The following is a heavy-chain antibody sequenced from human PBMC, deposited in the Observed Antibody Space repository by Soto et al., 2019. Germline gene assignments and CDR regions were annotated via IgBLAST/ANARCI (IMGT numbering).Heavy chain of an antibody. D-gene: IGHD3-22*01. CDR3: ARENKRDDSSGYYDY. CDR1: GGSISSYY. V-gene: IGHV4-59*01. CDR2: IYYSGST. Sequence: SETLSLTYTVSGGSISSYYWSWIRQPPGKGLEWIGYIYYSGSTNYNPSLKSRVTISVDTSKNQFSLKLSSVTAADTAVYYCARENKRDDSSGYYDYWGQGTLVTVSS. J-gene: IGHJ4*02.